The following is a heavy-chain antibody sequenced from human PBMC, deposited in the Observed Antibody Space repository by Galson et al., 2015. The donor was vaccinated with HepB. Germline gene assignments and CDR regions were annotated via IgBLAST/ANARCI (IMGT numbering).Heavy chain of an antibody. CDR1: GYTFTSYY. Sequence: SVKVSCKASGYTFTSYYMHWVRQAPGQGLEWMGIINPSGGSTSYAQKFQGRVTMTRDTSTSTVYMELSSLRSEDTAVYYCARGLLVVPAVNWFDPWGQGTLVTVSS. J-gene: IGHJ5*02. CDR3: ARGLLVVPAVNWFDP. V-gene: IGHV1-46*01. CDR2: INPSGGST. D-gene: IGHD2-2*01.